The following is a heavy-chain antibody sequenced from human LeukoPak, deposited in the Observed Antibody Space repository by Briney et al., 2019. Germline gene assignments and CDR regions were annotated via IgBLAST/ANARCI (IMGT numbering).Heavy chain of an antibody. CDR2: ISPGGGTT. V-gene: IGHV3-23*01. J-gene: IGHJ3*02. CDR3: AKDRETMVRGVIAFDI. CDR1: GFAFGSEA. Sequence: PGGSLRLSCAVSGFAFGSEAMSWVRQSPARGLEWVASISPGGGTTYYADYVKGRFIISRDNSNNTLFVQMNSLRAEDTAVYYCAKDRETMVRGVIAFDIWGQGTMVTVSS. D-gene: IGHD3-10*01.